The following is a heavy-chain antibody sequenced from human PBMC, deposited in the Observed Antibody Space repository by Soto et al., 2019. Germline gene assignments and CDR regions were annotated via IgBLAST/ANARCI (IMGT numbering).Heavy chain of an antibody. D-gene: IGHD3-16*01. CDR3: ARLTRYLGGFDR. CDR2: IYYSGST. J-gene: IGHJ4*02. V-gene: IGHV4-59*08. Sequence: ETLSLTCTVSGGSISSYYWSWIRQPPGKGLEWIGYIYYSGSTNYNPSLKSRVTISVDTSKNQFSLKLSSVTAADTAVYYCARLTRYLGGFDRWGQGTLVTVS. CDR1: GGSISSYY.